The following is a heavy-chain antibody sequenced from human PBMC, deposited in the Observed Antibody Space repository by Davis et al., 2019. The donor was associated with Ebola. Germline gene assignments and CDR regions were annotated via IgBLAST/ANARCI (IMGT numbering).Heavy chain of an antibody. D-gene: IGHD3-9*01. CDR2: INHSGST. V-gene: IGHV4-34*01. Sequence: PSETLSLTCAVYGGSFSGYYWSWIRQPPGKGLEWIGEINHSGSTNYNPSLKSRVTISVDTSKNQFSLKLSSVTAADTAVYYCARSPSYYDILTGYYGFDYWGQGTLVTVSS. CDR3: ARSPSYYDILTGYYGFDY. J-gene: IGHJ4*02. CDR1: GGSFSGYY.